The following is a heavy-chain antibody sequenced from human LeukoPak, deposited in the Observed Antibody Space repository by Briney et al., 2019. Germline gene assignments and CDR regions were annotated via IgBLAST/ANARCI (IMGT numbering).Heavy chain of an antibody. J-gene: IGHJ4*02. CDR2: ISGSGGST. V-gene: IGHV3-23*01. CDR3: AKDTTGYSSSWYSPFDY. CDR1: GFTFSSYA. D-gene: IGHD6-13*01. Sequence: GGSLRLSCAASGFTFSSYAMSWVRQAPGKGLEWVSAISGSGGSTYYADSVKGRFTISRDNSKNTLYLQMNSLRAEDTAVYYCAKDTTGYSSSWYSPFDYWGQGTLVTVSS.